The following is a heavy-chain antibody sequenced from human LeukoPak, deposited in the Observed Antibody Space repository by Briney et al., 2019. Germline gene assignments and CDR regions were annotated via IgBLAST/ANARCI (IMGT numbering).Heavy chain of an antibody. V-gene: IGHV4-34*01. CDR3: ARGRGLRY. Sequence: SETLSLTCAVYGGSFSGYYWSWIRQPPGKGLEWIGEINHRGSTNYNPSLKSRVTISVDTSKNQFSLKLSSVTAADTAVYYCARGRGLRYWGQGTLVTVSS. J-gene: IGHJ4*02. CDR2: INHRGST. D-gene: IGHD5-12*01. CDR1: GGSFSGYY.